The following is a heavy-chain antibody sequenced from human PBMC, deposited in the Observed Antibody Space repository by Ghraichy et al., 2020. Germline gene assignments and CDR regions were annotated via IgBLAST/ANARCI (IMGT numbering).Heavy chain of an antibody. Sequence: SETLSLTCAVSGGSISSGSFSWSWIRQPPGKGLEWIGYIYHSGTTYYNQSLKSRVTISLDDSKNQFSLKLSSVTAADTAVYYCARAPYDDDGFYDDGFDVWGQGIMFTVSS. V-gene: IGHV4-30-2*01. CDR2: IYHSGTT. D-gene: IGHD3-22*01. CDR1: GGSISSGSFS. CDR3: ARAPYDDDGFYDDGFDV. J-gene: IGHJ3*01.